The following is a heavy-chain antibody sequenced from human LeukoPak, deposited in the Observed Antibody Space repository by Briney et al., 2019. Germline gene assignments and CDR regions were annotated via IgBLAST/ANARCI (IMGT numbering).Heavy chain of an antibody. CDR3: VRHGGLAGTGYFDN. D-gene: IGHD6-19*01. Sequence: PSETLSLTCTVSSGSISMYYSSWIRQPPGRRLEWIGYMYYSGHTNYNPSLKSRVTISVDTSKNQFSLRLSSVTAADTAVYYCVRHGGLAGTGYFDNWGQGTLVTVSS. J-gene: IGHJ4*02. CDR1: SGSISMYY. V-gene: IGHV4-59*08. CDR2: MYYSGHT.